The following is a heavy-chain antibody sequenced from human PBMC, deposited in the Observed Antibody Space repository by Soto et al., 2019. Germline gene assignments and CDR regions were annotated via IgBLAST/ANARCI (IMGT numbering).Heavy chain of an antibody. D-gene: IGHD2-15*01. V-gene: IGHV1-69*02. Sequence: QVQLVQSGAEVKKPGSSVNVSCKASGGTFSRYTISWVRQAPGRGLEWMGRIIPILGIANYAQKFQGRVTITADKSTSTAYMELSSLRSEDTAVYYCARGAVAATTYYYYGSMDVWGKGTTVTVSS. CDR2: IIPILGIA. J-gene: IGHJ6*03. CDR3: ARGAVAATTYYYYGSMDV. CDR1: GGTFSRYT.